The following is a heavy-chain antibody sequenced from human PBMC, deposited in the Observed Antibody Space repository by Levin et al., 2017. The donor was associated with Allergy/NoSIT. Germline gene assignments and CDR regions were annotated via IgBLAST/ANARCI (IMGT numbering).Heavy chain of an antibody. V-gene: IGHV3-11*01. D-gene: IGHD3-3*01. CDR3: ARDHDFWSGYSYYYYGMDV. Sequence: GESLKISCAASGFTFSDYYMSWIRQAPGKWLEWVSYISSSSSVKYYADSVKGRFTISRDNAKNSLYLQVDSLRAEDTAVYYCARDHDFWSGYSYYYYGMDVWGQGTTVTVSS. J-gene: IGHJ6*02. CDR2: ISSSSSVK. CDR1: GFTFSDYY.